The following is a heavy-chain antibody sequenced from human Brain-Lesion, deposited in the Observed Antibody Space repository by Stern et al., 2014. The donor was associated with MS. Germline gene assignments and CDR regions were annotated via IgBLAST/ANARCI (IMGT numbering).Heavy chain of an antibody. CDR1: GGSVSSTSYA. CDR2: IYYSGKT. CDR3: AGEEDIRYCSGGSCTGNWFDP. D-gene: IGHD2-15*01. Sequence: VQLVESGPGLVKPSETLSLTCTVAGGSVSSTSYAWAWIRQPPGKGLEWIGTIYYSGKTYYSPSLKSRLTIYLDTSKHHFSPKLRFVTAADTAVYYCAGEEDIRYCSGGSCTGNWFDPWGQGTLVTVSS. J-gene: IGHJ5*02. V-gene: IGHV4-39*02.